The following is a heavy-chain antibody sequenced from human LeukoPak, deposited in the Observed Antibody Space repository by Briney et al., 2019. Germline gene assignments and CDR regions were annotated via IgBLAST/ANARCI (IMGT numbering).Heavy chain of an antibody. CDR1: GGSISSGSYY. V-gene: IGHV4-61*02. D-gene: IGHD6-13*01. Sequence: SETLSLTCTVSGGSISSGSYYWSWIRQPAGKGLEWIGRIYTSGNTNYNPSLKSRVTISVDTSKNQFSLILSSVTTADTAVYYCAREVVAAAGTVDYWGQGTLVTVSS. J-gene: IGHJ4*02. CDR3: AREVVAAAGTVDY. CDR2: IYTSGNT.